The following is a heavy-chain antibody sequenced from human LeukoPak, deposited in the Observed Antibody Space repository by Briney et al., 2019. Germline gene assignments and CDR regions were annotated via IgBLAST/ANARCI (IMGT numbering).Heavy chain of an antibody. Sequence: GESLRISCKGSGYSFTSYWISWVRQMPGKGREWMGRIDPSDSYTNYSPSFQGHVTISADKSISTAYLQWSSLKASDTAVYYCARLVDGIAVAGDYWGQGTLVTVSS. D-gene: IGHD6-19*01. CDR2: IDPSDSYT. CDR1: GYSFTSYW. CDR3: ARLVDGIAVAGDY. J-gene: IGHJ4*02. V-gene: IGHV5-10-1*01.